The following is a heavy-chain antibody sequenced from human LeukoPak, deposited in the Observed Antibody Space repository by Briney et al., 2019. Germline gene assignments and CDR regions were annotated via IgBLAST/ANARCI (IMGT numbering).Heavy chain of an antibody. V-gene: IGHV6-1*01. CDR3: ARAEAANERARFDY. CDR1: GDSVSSNSAA. D-gene: IGHD6-13*01. CDR2: TYYRSKWYN. Sequence: SQTLSLTCAISGDSVSSNSAAWNWIRQSPSRGLEWLGRTYYRSKWYNDYAVSVKSRITINPDTSKNQFSLQLNSVTPGDTAVYYCARAEAANERARFDYWGQGTLVTVSS. J-gene: IGHJ4*02.